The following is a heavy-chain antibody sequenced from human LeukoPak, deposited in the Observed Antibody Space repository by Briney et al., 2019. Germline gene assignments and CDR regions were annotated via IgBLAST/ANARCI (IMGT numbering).Heavy chain of an antibody. CDR2: ISGSGGST. V-gene: IGHV3-23*01. J-gene: IGHJ5*02. D-gene: IGHD2/OR15-2a*01. Sequence: GGSLRLSCAASGFTFSNYAMSWVRQAPGKGLEWVSVISGSGGSTYYADSVKGRFTISRDNSKNTLYSQMNSLRAEDTAVYYCAKDNSPEASTPWGQGTLVTVSS. CDR1: GFTFSNYA. CDR3: AKDNSPEASTP.